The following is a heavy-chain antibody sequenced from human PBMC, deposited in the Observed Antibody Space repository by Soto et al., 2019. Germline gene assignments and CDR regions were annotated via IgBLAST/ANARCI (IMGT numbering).Heavy chain of an antibody. CDR1: GFIFRRYW. CDR2: ISYNGDNH. Sequence: GGSLRLSCSASGFIFRRYWMAWVRQAPGKGLDWVATISYNGDNHYYADSVKGRFTISRDNSKDTLYLQMNSLRAEDTAVYYCAKDAEWLVPKYYYGLDVWGQGTTVTVSS. J-gene: IGHJ6*02. CDR3: AKDAEWLVPKYYYGLDV. V-gene: IGHV3-30*18. D-gene: IGHD6-19*01.